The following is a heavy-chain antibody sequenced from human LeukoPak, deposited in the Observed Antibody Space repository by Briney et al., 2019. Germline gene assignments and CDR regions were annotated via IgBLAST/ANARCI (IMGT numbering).Heavy chain of an antibody. CDR2: IYYSGST. CDR1: GGSMSSYY. D-gene: IGHD3-10*01. CDR3: ARALVSSGSGSYYTAFDI. V-gene: IGHV4-59*01. Sequence: PSETLSLTCTVSGGSMSSYYWSWIRQPPGKGLEWIGYIYYSGSTNYNPSLKSRVTISVDTSKNQFSLKLSSVTAADTAVYSCARALVSSGSGSYYTAFDIWGQGTMVTVSS. J-gene: IGHJ3*02.